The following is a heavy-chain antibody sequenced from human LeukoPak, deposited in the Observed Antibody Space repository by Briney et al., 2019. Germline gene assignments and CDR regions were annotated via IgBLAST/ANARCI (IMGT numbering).Heavy chain of an antibody. Sequence: SETLSLTCTVSGGPISSSSYYWGWIRQPPGKGLEWIGSIYYSGSTYYNPSLKSRVTISVDTSKNQFSLKLSSVTAADTAVYYCARDQVGYSSGWYGSAADYWGQGTLVTVSS. J-gene: IGHJ4*02. D-gene: IGHD6-19*01. CDR2: IYYSGST. CDR3: ARDQVGYSSGWYGSAADY. V-gene: IGHV4-39*07. CDR1: GGPISSSSYY.